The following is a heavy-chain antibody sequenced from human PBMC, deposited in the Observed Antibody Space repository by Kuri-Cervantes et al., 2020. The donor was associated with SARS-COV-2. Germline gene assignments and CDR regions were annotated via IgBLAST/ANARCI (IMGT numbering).Heavy chain of an antibody. CDR3: ARSPGSIVVVTAPDY. D-gene: IGHD2-21*02. J-gene: IGHJ4*02. V-gene: IGHV1-18*01. CDR1: GYTLTELS. Sequence: ASVKVSCKISGYTLTELSIYWVRQAPGQGLEWMGWISAYNGNTNYAQKLQGRVTMTTDTSTSTAYMELRSLRSDDTAVYYCARSPGSIVVVTAPDYWGQGTLVTVSS. CDR2: ISAYNGNT.